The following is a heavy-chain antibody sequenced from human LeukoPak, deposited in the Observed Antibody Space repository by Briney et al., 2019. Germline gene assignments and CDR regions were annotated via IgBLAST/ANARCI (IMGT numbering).Heavy chain of an antibody. CDR2: ISGSGGST. Sequence: PGGSLRLSCAASGFTFSSYAMSWVRQAPGKGLEWVSAISGSGGSTYYADSVKVRFTISSDNFKNTLYLQMNSLRAEDTAVYYCAKNFFNVHYSYYYMDVWGKGTTVTVSS. V-gene: IGHV3-23*01. CDR3: AKNFFNVHYSYYYMDV. D-gene: IGHD3-3*01. CDR1: GFTFSSYA. J-gene: IGHJ6*03.